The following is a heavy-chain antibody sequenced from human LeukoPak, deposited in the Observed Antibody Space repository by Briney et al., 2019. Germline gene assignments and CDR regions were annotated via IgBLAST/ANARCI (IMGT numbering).Heavy chain of an antibody. Sequence: GGSLRLSCAASGFIFSSYAMHWVRQAPGKGLEWVAVISYDGSNKYYADSVKGRFTISRDDSKNTLYLQMNSLRAEDTAVYYCARPTSGYYYDSGGYSYYFDYWGQGTLVTVSS. CDR3: ARPTSGYYYDSGGYSYYFDY. J-gene: IGHJ4*02. CDR2: ISYDGSNK. D-gene: IGHD3-22*01. CDR1: GFIFSSYA. V-gene: IGHV3-30-3*01.